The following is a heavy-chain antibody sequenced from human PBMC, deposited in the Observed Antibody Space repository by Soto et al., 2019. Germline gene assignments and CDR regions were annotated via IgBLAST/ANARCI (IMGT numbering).Heavy chain of an antibody. CDR1: GGSFRNYG. CDR2: IMPIFDTA. Sequence: QVQLVQSGAEVKKPGSSVRVSCKVYGGSFRNYGITWVRQAPGQGLEWMGGIMPIFDTANYAQKFQGRVTISADELTTTVSLELSSLSSDDTAVYFCARARDYDLLTAREYAFDVWGQGTTVAVS. CDR3: ARARDYDLLTAREYAFDV. J-gene: IGHJ6*02. V-gene: IGHV1-69*01. D-gene: IGHD3-9*01.